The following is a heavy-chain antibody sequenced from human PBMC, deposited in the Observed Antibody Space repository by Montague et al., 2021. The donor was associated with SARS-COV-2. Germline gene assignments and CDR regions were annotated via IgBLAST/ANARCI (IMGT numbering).Heavy chain of an antibody. CDR3: ARHASGSFSPFYFAK. D-gene: IGHD3-10*01. Sequence: QSGAEVKKPGESLKISCRASGYTFSKHWIGWVRQMPGKGLEWVGIIYPGDSDTRYNPSFQGQVTISVDWSISTAFLQWSSLKASDTAMYYCARHASGSFSPFYFAKWGRGTLLTVSS. J-gene: IGHJ4*02. CDR1: GYTFSKHW. V-gene: IGHV5-51*01. CDR2: IYPGDSDT.